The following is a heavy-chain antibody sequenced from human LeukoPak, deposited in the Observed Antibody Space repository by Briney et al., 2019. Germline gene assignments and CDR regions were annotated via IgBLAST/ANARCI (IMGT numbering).Heavy chain of an antibody. Sequence: GGSLGLSCAASGFTLTDYNMHWVRQAPGRGLEWVAFIRYDGRNEQYAESVKGRFTISRDNSKNTVNLQMNSLRVEDTAVYYCAKEGASGSERFDLWGQGTLVTASS. CDR3: AKEGASGSERFDL. CDR2: IRYDGRNE. V-gene: IGHV3-30*02. D-gene: IGHD5-12*01. J-gene: IGHJ5*02. CDR1: GFTLTDYN.